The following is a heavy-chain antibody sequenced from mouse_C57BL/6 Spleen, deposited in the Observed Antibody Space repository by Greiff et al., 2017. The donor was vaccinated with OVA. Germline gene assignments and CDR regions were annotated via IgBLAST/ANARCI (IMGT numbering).Heavy chain of an antibody. V-gene: IGHV1-59*01. CDR2: IDPSDSYT. CDR1: GYTFTSYW. CDR3: AKSGYYGPLDY. D-gene: IGHD1-1*01. J-gene: IGHJ2*01. Sequence: QVQLQQPGAELVRPGTSVKLSCKASGYTFTSYWMHWVKQRPGQGLEWIGVIDPSDSYTNYNQKFKGKATLTVDTSSSTAYMQLSSLTSEDSAVYCCAKSGYYGPLDYWGQGTTLTVSS.